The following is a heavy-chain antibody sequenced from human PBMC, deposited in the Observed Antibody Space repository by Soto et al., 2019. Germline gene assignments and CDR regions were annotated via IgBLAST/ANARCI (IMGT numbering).Heavy chain of an antibody. J-gene: IGHJ5*02. CDR3: ARWYYDILTGYPTHWFDP. CDR2: IYYSGST. D-gene: IGHD3-9*01. Sequence: SETLSLTCTFSGCSISSYYWSWIRQPPGKGLEWIGYIYYSGSTNYNPSLKSRVTISVDTSKNQFSLKLSSVTAADTAVYYCARWYYDILTGYPTHWFDPWGQGTLVTVSS. V-gene: IGHV4-59*01. CDR1: GCSISSYY.